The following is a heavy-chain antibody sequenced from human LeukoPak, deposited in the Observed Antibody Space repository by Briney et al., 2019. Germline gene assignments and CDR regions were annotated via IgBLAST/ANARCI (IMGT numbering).Heavy chain of an antibody. CDR3: ARVVDGSGSYDNHDSFDI. D-gene: IGHD3-10*01. J-gene: IGHJ3*02. CDR2: ISSSGSTI. Sequence: GGSLRLSCAASGFTFSDYYMSCIRQAPGKGLEWVSYISSSGSTIFYADSVKGRFTISRDNAKSSLHLQMNSLRAEDTAVCYCARVVDGSGSYDNHDSFDIWGQGTMVTVSS. V-gene: IGHV3-11*01. CDR1: GFTFSDYY.